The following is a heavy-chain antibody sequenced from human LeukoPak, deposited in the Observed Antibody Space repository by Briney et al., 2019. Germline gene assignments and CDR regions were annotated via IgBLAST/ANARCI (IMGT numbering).Heavy chain of an antibody. V-gene: IGHV3-11*04. CDR2: ISSSGSTI. D-gene: IGHD6-6*01. J-gene: IGHJ4*02. Sequence: PGGSLRLSCAASGFTFSDYDMSWIRQAPGKGLEWVSYISSSGSTIYYADSVKGRFTISRDNAKNSLYLQMNSLRAEDTAVYYCAIEYSSPYYFDYWGQGTLVTVSS. CDR3: AIEYSSPYYFDY. CDR1: GFTFSDYD.